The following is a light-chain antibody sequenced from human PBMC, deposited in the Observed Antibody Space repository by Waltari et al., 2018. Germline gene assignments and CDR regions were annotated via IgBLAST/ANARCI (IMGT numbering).Light chain of an antibody. J-gene: IGLJ2*01. CDR1: SSDVGGYNY. CDR3: CSYAGSYTFGV. CDR2: EIN. V-gene: IGLV2-11*01. Sequence: QSALTQPRSVSGSPGQSVTISCTGTSSDVGGYNYVSWYQQHPGEAPTLLIYEINKRPPGVPDRFTGAESGKTAVRTLSGLQAEDEADYYCCSYAGSYTFGVFGGGTKVTVL.